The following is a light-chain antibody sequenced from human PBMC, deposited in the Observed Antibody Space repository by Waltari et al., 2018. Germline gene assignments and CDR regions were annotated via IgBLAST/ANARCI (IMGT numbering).Light chain of an antibody. CDR1: QSISRF. Sequence: DNFLPQSLGQLTWSPCGVATVSCRASQSISRFLAWYQPKPGQAPRLLIYDASTRATGIPDRFSGSGSGTDFSLTISRLEPEDFAVYYCQKYGTLPATFGQGTKGEIK. CDR2: DAS. V-gene: IGKV3-20*01. CDR3: QKYGTLPAT. J-gene: IGKJ1*01.